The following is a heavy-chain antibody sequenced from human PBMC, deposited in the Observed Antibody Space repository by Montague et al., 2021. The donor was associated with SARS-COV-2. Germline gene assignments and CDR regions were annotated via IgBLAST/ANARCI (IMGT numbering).Heavy chain of an antibody. CDR1: GDSVSSNSAT. V-gene: IGHV6-1*01. D-gene: IGHD6-13*01. CDR2: TYYRSMWKS. Sequence: CAISGDSVSSNSATWNWIRQSPSRGHEWLGRTYYRSMWKSDYARSVKNRIAINPDTSKNQFSLQLSSVTPEDTALYYCVRGIEAAGSYDYWGQGTLVTVSS. CDR3: VRGIEAAGSYDY. J-gene: IGHJ4*02.